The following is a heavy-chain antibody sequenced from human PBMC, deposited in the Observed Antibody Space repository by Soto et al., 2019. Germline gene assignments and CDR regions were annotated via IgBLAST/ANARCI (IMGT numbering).Heavy chain of an antibody. Sequence: QTGGSLRLSCEVSGFTLGSYAMHWFRQAPGKGLEWVSVISYDGSDNYYADSVKGRFTISRDNSKNTLYLHMNSLRPEDTAVYYCARDGTTTTAAGFDHWGQGTLVTVSS. CDR3: ARDGTTTTAAGFDH. D-gene: IGHD6-13*01. V-gene: IGHV3-30-3*01. CDR1: GFTLGSYA. CDR2: ISYDGSDN. J-gene: IGHJ4*02.